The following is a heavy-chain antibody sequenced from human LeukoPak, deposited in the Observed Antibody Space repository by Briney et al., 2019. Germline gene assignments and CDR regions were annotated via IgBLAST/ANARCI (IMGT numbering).Heavy chain of an antibody. D-gene: IGHD6-13*01. CDR2: IYYDGST. CDR1: GGSISTYY. V-gene: IGHV4-59*12. Sequence: SETLSLTCTVSGGSISTYYWSWIRQSPGKGLEWIGYIYYDGSTNYNPSLKSRVTISVDTSKNQFSLKLSSVTAAETAVYYCARAPAAGTFYYYYYMDVWGKGTTVTVSS. J-gene: IGHJ6*03. CDR3: ARAPAAGTFYYYYYMDV.